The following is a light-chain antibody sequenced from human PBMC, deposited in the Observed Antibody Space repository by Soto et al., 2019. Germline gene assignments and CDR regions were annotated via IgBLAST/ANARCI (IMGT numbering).Light chain of an antibody. CDR2: DTS. V-gene: IGKV3-11*01. CDR3: QQRSNWAIT. Sequence: EIVLAQSPATLSLSPGERATLSCRASQSVSTYLAWYQQRPGQAPRLLIYDTSYRATGIPPRFSGSGSGTDFTLTISGLEPDDLAVYYCQQRSNWAITFGQGTRLEIK. J-gene: IGKJ5*01. CDR1: QSVSTY.